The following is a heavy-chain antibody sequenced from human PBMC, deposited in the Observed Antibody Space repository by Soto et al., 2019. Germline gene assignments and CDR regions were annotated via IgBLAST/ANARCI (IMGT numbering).Heavy chain of an antibody. CDR1: GFAFNSSGMC. Sequence: SGPTLVNPTQTLTLTCTLSGFAFNSSGMCVGWIRQPPGKALEWLALIDWEDEKYYSSALKTRLSISKDTCKNQVVLTMTNMDPMDTATYYCARVPGGSGWQNFDYWGQGARVTVSS. D-gene: IGHD6-19*01. J-gene: IGHJ4*02. CDR2: IDWEDEK. V-gene: IGHV2-70*01. CDR3: ARVPGGSGWQNFDY.